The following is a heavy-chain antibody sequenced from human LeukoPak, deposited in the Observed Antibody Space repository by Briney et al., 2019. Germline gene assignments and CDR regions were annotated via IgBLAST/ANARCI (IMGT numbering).Heavy chain of an antibody. Sequence: GRSLRLSCATSGFTFNSYAMNWVRQAPGKGLEWVSGISGSGGSTYYADSVKGRFTISRDNSKSTLYLQMNSLRAEDTAVYYCARPRLPYCSGGSCYGFDYWGQGTLVTVSS. CDR3: ARPRLPYCSGGSCYGFDY. CDR1: GFTFNSYA. V-gene: IGHV3-23*01. D-gene: IGHD2-15*01. CDR2: ISGSGGST. J-gene: IGHJ4*02.